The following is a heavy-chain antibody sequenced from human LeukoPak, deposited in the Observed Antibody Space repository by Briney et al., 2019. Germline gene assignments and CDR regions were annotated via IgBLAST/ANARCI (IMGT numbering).Heavy chain of an antibody. D-gene: IGHD6-13*01. CDR1: GGSFSDYY. V-gene: IGHV4-34*01. J-gene: IGHJ6*03. Sequence: SETLSLTCAVYGGSFSDYYWNWIRQPPGKGLEWIGEINHSGSTNYNPSLKSRVTISVDTSKNQFSLKLSSVTAADTAVYYCARRPAGYSSSWYYYYYYYMDVWGKGTTVTVSS. CDR3: ARRPAGYSSSWYYYYYYYMDV. CDR2: INHSGST.